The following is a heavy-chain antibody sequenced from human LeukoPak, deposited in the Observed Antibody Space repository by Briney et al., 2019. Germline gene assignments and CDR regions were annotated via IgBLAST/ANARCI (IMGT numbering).Heavy chain of an antibody. CDR2: IRPHNGNT. V-gene: IGHV1-18*01. J-gene: IGHJ3*02. Sequence: ASVKVSCKTSGYSFTTYGVSWVRQAPGQGLEWMGWIRPHNGNTNYAQNLQGRVTMTTDTSTSTAYMELRSLRSDDTAVYYCARLCSTSCSDAFDIWGQGTMVTVSS. D-gene: IGHD2-2*01. CDR1: GYSFTTYG. CDR3: ARLCSTSCSDAFDI.